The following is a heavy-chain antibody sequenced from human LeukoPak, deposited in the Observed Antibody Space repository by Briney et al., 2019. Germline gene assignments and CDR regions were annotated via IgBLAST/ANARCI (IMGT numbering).Heavy chain of an antibody. V-gene: IGHV3-30-3*01. J-gene: IGHJ4*02. D-gene: IGHD3-16*01. CDR1: GFTFSSYA. Sequence: PGGSLRLSCAASGFTFSSYAMHWVRQAPGKGLEWVAVISYDGSNKYYADSVKGRFTISRDNSKNTLYLQMNSLRAEDTAVYYCARGSRWGPDYWGQGTLVTVSS. CDR3: ARGSRWGPDY. CDR2: ISYDGSNK.